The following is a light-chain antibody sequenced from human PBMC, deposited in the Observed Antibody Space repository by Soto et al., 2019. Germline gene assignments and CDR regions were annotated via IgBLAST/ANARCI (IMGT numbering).Light chain of an antibody. J-gene: IGLJ2*01. CDR2: QDS. CDR1: KLGDKY. Sequence: SYELTQPPSVSVSPGQTASITCSGDKLGDKYACWYQQKPGQSPVLVIYQDSKRPSGIPERFSGSNSGNTATLTISGTQAEDEADYYCQAWDSSTAVFGGGTKLTVL. CDR3: QAWDSSTAV. V-gene: IGLV3-1*01.